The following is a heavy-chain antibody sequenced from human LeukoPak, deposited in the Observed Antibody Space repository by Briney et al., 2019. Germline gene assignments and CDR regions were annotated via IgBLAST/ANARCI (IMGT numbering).Heavy chain of an antibody. CDR2: INPNSGGT. CDR1: GYTFTGYY. V-gene: IGHV1-2*02. J-gene: IGHJ5*02. Sequence: ASVKVSCKASGYTFTGYYMHWVRQAPGQGLGWMGWINPNSGGTNYAQKFQGRVTMTRDTSISTAYMELSRLRSDDTAVYYCARDYSGYDFGWFDPWGQGTLVTVSS. CDR3: ARDYSGYDFGWFDP. D-gene: IGHD5-12*01.